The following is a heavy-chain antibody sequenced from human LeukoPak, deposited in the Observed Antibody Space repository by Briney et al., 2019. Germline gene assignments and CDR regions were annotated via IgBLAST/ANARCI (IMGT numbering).Heavy chain of an antibody. CDR3: AKGVYYYDSSGYYYTYYFDY. V-gene: IGHV3-23*01. Sequence: GGSLRLSCAASGFTFSTYAMSWVRQAPGKGLEWVSAISGSGGRTYYADSVEGRFTISRDNSQNTLYLQMNSLRAEDTAVYYCAKGVYYYDSSGYYYTYYFDYWGQGTLVTVSS. D-gene: IGHD3-22*01. J-gene: IGHJ4*02. CDR1: GFTFSTYA. CDR2: ISGSGGRT.